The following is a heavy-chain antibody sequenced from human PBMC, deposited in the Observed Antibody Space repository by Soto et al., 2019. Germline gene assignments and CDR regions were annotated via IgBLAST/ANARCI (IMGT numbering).Heavy chain of an antibody. V-gene: IGHV4-61*01. CDR3: ARGLDYVGFDY. Sequence: QVQLQESGPGLVKPSETLSLTCIVSGDSVSIGTYYWSWIRQPPGKGLEWIGYIYYRGSTNYNPSLKSRVTISIDTSRNQFSLKVNSVTAADTAVYYCARGLDYVGFDYWGQRTLVAVSS. D-gene: IGHD4-17*01. J-gene: IGHJ4*02. CDR1: GDSVSIGTYY. CDR2: IYYRGST.